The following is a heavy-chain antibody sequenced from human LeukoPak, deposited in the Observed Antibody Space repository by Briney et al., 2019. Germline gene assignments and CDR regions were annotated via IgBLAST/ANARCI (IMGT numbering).Heavy chain of an antibody. Sequence: GGSLRLSCVASGFTFNSYVMSWVRQAPGKGLDWVSSINGNGDSTYYADSVQSRFTISRDNSKKTLYLQMNSLRAEDTAVYYCTRRALGSAYYFDSWGQGTLVTVSS. J-gene: IGHJ4*02. CDR3: TRRALGSAYYFDS. CDR1: GFTFNSYV. CDR2: INGNGDST. D-gene: IGHD1-26*01. V-gene: IGHV3-23*01.